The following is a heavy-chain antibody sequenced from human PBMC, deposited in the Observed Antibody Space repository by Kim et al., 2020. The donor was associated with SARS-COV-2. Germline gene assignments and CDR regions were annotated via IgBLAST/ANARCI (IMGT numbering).Heavy chain of an antibody. CDR3: ARKLGGGVVITTNYYYGIDV. J-gene: IGHJ6*02. Sequence: GGSLRLSCAASGFTFSSYWMSWVRQAPGKGLEWVANIKQDGSEKYYADSVKGRFTISRDNAKNSLYLQMNSLRAEDTAVYYCARKLGGGVVITTNYYYGIDVWGQGTTVTVSS. D-gene: IGHD3-22*01. CDR1: GFTFSSYW. V-gene: IGHV3-7*01. CDR2: IKQDGSEK.